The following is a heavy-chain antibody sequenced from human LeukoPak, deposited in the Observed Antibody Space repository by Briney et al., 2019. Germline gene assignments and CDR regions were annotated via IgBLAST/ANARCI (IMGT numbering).Heavy chain of an antibody. J-gene: IGHJ4*02. CDR3: ARNRKLDGYGDSYSDY. CDR2: ISSSSSYI. V-gene: IGHV3-21*01. D-gene: IGHD4-17*01. CDR1: GFTFSSYS. Sequence: GGSLRLSCAASGFTFSSYSMNWVRQAPGKGLEWVSSISSSSSYIYYADSVKGRFTISRDNAKNSLYLQMNSLRAEDTAVYYCARNRKLDGYGDSYSDYWGQGTLVTVSS.